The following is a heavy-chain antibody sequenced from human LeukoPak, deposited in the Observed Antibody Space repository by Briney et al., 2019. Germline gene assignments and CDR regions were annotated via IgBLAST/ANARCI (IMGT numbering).Heavy chain of an antibody. CDR3: ARDHAEYYYDSSGLVPCVMDV. Sequence: GASVKLSCKASGYTFTRYYMHWVRQAPGQGFEWMGMINPSGGDTTYAQKLQGRVTMTRDTSTSTVYMELSSLRSEDTAVYYCARDHAEYYYDSSGLVPCVMDVWGQGTTVTVSS. J-gene: IGHJ6*02. CDR1: GYTFTRYY. CDR2: INPSGGDT. D-gene: IGHD3-22*01. V-gene: IGHV1-46*01.